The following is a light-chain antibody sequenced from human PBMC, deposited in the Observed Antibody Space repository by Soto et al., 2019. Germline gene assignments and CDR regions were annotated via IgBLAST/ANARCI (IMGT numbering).Light chain of an antibody. CDR3: QEYNNWHPVT. CDR2: GAS. J-gene: IGKJ4*01. CDR1: QSVSSK. Sequence: EIVMTQSPATLSVSRGERATLSCRASQSVSSKLAWYQQKPGQAPRLLIYGASTRATGIPARFSGSGSGTEFTLTISSLQSEDFAVYYCQEYNNWHPVTFGGGTKVEIK. V-gene: IGKV3-15*01.